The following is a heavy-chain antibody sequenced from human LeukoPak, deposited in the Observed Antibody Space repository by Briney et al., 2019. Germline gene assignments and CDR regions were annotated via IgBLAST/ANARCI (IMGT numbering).Heavy chain of an antibody. Sequence: GGSLRLSCAASGFTFSSYSMNWVRQAPGKGLEWVSSISSSSSYIYYADSVKGRFTISRDNAKNSLYLQMNSLRAEDTAVYYCARDIIPAAMRHYYYYGMDVWGQGTMVTVSS. V-gene: IGHV3-21*01. CDR1: GFTFSSYS. D-gene: IGHD2-2*01. J-gene: IGHJ6*02. CDR2: ISSSSSYI. CDR3: ARDIIPAAMRHYYYYGMDV.